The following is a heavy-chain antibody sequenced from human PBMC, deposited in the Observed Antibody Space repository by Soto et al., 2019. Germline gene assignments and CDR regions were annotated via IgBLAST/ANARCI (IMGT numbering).Heavy chain of an antibody. CDR2: ISYDGSNK. CDR3: AKAVGDSNYYYYGMDV. V-gene: IGHV3-30*18. J-gene: IGHJ6*02. CDR1: GFTVSSYG. D-gene: IGHD2-21*02. Sequence: PGGSLRLACAASGFTVSSYGMHWVRQAPGKEQEKVAVISYDGSNKYYADSVKGRFTISRDNSKNTLYLQMNSLRAEDTAVYYCAKAVGDSNYYYYGMDVWGQGTTVTVSS.